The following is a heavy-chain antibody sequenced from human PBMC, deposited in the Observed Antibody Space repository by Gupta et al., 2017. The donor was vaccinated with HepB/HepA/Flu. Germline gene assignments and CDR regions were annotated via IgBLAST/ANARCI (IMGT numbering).Heavy chain of an antibody. CDR1: GFSVGRNA. Sequence: QLLESGVGLVQPGGSLRLYCAASGFSVGRNAMAWVRQAPGKGVEWVSGFGSDMKTHYADSVRGRFTISRDTVKNTVSLQMNNLRAEDTAVYYCAKDLYFWSGMDVWGEGTTVTVSS. J-gene: IGHJ6*03. V-gene: IGHV3-23*01. CDR3: AKDLYFWSGMDV. D-gene: IGHD3-3*01. CDR2: FGSDMKT.